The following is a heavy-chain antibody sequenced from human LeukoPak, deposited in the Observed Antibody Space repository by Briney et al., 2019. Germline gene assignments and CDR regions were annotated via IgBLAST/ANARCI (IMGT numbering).Heavy chain of an antibody. Sequence: GGSLRLSCAASGFTFSSYGMHWVRQAPGKGLEWVAVIWYDGSNKYYADSVKGRFTISRDNSKNTLYLQMNSLRAEDTAVYYCASLRCSGGNCYGILRWGQGTLVTVSS. CDR1: GFTFSSYG. D-gene: IGHD2-15*01. J-gene: IGHJ4*02. CDR2: IWYDGSNK. V-gene: IGHV3-33*01. CDR3: ASLRCSGGNCYGILR.